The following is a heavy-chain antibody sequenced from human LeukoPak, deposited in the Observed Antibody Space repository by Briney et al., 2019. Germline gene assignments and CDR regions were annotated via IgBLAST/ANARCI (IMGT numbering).Heavy chain of an antibody. Sequence: ASVKVSCKASAYTFTNYGFSWVRHAPGQGLEWMGWITTYNGDTNYAHKLQGRVTMTTDTSTSTAYMELRSLGSDDTAVYYCARRMNSGSYYPSYYFDYWGQGTLVTVSS. CDR1: AYTFTNYG. CDR3: ARRMNSGSYYPSYYFDY. V-gene: IGHV1-18*01. D-gene: IGHD3-10*01. J-gene: IGHJ4*02. CDR2: ITTYNGDT.